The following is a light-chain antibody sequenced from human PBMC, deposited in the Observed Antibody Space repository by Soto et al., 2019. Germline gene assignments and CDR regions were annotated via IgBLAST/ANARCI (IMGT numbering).Light chain of an antibody. J-gene: IGLJ1*01. CDR1: SSDIGGHDY. V-gene: IGLV2-14*03. Sequence: QSVLTQPASVSASPGQSITISCTGTSSDIGGHDYVSWYQHHPGKAPQLLIYDVRDRPSGVSSRFPGSRSGDTASLTISGLQAEDEADYYCCSYTSRSTYGFGAGTKVTVL. CDR3: CSYTSRSTYG. CDR2: DVR.